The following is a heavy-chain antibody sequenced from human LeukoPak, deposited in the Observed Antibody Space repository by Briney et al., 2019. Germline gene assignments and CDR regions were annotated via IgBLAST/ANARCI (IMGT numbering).Heavy chain of an antibody. CDR1: GYTFTGYY. CDR3: ARDLYSGYDLSS. D-gene: IGHD5-12*01. Sequence: ASVKVSCKASGYTFTGYYMHWVRQAPGQGLEWMGWINPNSGGTNYAQKFQGRVTMTRDTSISTAYMDLSRLRSDDTAVYYCARDLYSGYDLSSWGQGTLLTVSS. CDR2: INPNSGGT. V-gene: IGHV1-2*02. J-gene: IGHJ5*02.